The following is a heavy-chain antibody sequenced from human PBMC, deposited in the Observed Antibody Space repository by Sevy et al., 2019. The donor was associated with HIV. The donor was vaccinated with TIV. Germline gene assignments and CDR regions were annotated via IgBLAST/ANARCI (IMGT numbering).Heavy chain of an antibody. D-gene: IGHD6-19*01. J-gene: IGHJ6*02. CDR3: TTRPTSYSGGWYPSPYYYYGMDV. V-gene: IGHV3-15*01. Sequence: GGSLRLSCAASGFTFSNAWMSWVRQAPGKGLEWVGRIKSKTDGGTTDYAAPVKGRFTISRDDSKNTLYLQMNSLKTEDTAVYYCTTRPTSYSGGWYPSPYYYYGMDVWGQGTTVTVSS. CDR1: GFTFSNAW. CDR2: IKSKTDGGTT.